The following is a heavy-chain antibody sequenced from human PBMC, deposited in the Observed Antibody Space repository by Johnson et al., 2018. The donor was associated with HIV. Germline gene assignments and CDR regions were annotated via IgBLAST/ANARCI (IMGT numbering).Heavy chain of an antibody. CDR3: ARAVADGLFSYDAFDI. CDR2: IRYDGSNK. J-gene: IGHJ3*02. Sequence: QVQLVESGGGVVQPGRSLRLSCAASGFTLSDYYMSWIRQAPGKGLEWVAFIRYDGSNKYYADSVKGRFTISRDNSKNTLYLQMGSLRAEDMAVYYCARAVADGLFSYDAFDIWGQGTMVTVSS. V-gene: IGHV3-30*02. D-gene: IGHD5-24*01. CDR1: GFTLSDYY.